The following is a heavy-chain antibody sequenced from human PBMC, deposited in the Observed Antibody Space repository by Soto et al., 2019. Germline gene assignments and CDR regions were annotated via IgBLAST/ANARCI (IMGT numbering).Heavy chain of an antibody. CDR2: TFYRSKCYN. Sequence: SQTLSITCAISGDSVSSNSAAWNWIRQSPSRGLEWLGRTFYRSKCYNDYAVSLKSRITVNPDTSKNQFSLQLSSVTPEDTALYYCARGLGAVATGAFDIWGQGAMVTVSS. D-gene: IGHD6-19*01. CDR3: ARGLGAVATGAFDI. CDR1: GDSVSSNSAA. V-gene: IGHV6-1*01. J-gene: IGHJ3*02.